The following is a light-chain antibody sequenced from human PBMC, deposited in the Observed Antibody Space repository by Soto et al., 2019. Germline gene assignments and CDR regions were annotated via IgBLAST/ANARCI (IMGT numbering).Light chain of an antibody. CDR2: DAS. V-gene: IGKV1-5*01. CDR3: QQYNSYPRT. J-gene: IGKJ5*01. Sequence: DIQMTQSPSSLSASEGDRVTITCRASQSISSWLAWYQQKPGKAPKLLIYDASSLESGVPSRFSGSGSGTEFTLTISSLQPDDFATYYCQQYNSYPRTFGQGTRLEVK. CDR1: QSISSW.